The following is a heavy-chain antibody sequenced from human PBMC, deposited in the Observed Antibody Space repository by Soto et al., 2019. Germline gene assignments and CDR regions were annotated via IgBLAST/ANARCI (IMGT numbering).Heavy chain of an antibody. CDR3: ARDSMLRRKSIDWLET. D-gene: IGHD3-10*01. CDR2: VSASGST. CDR1: GGSISNYY. Sequence: QVHLQESGPGLVKPSETLSLTCTVSGGSISNYYWSWVRQPAGKGLEWIGRVSASGSTNYNPSLKSRVTMSVDTSKNQFSLKLSSVTASDTAVYFCARDSMLRRKSIDWLETWGQGTLVTVSS. J-gene: IGHJ5*02. V-gene: IGHV4-4*07.